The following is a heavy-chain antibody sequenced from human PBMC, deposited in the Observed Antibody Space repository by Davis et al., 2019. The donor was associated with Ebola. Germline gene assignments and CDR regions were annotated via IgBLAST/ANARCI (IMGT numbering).Heavy chain of an antibody. V-gene: IGHV3-7*03. CDR1: GFTFSSYW. Sequence: GESLKISCAASGFTFSSYWMSWVRQAPGKGLEWVANIKQDGSEKYYVDSVKGRFTISRDNAKNSLYLQMNSLRAEDTAVYYCAREPGYCSSTSCYTSVVWGKGTTVTVSS. CDR3: AREPGYCSSTSCYTSVV. D-gene: IGHD2-2*02. CDR2: IKQDGSEK. J-gene: IGHJ6*04.